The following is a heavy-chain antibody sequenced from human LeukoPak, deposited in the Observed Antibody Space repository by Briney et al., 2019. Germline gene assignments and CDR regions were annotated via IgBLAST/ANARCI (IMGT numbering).Heavy chain of an antibody. Sequence: SETLSLTCTVSGGSITSGDYYWSWIRQPPGKGLEWIGYIFYSGSTYYNPSLKSRVIISVDTSKNQFSLKLSSVTAADTAVYYCARGTLSTPDYWGQGTLVTVSS. CDR1: GGSITSGDYY. CDR3: ARGTLSTPDY. D-gene: IGHD2-2*01. V-gene: IGHV4-30-4*08. J-gene: IGHJ4*02. CDR2: IFYSGST.